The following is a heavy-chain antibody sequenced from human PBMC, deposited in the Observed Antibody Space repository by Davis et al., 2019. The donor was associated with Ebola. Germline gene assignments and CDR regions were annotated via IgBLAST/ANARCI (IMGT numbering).Heavy chain of an antibody. D-gene: IGHD6-19*01. CDR3: AKRATVKVAGANYYNAMDV. CDR2: ISGPGGNT. J-gene: IGHJ6*04. Sequence: PGGSLRLSCVGSGFTFTGYVMSWVRQAPGQGLQWVSSISGPGGNTYYADSVKGRFTISRDNSKNTLYLQMNSLRAEDTAVFYCAKRATVKVAGANYYNAMDVWGKGTTVTVSS. CDR1: GFTFTGYV. V-gene: IGHV3-23*01.